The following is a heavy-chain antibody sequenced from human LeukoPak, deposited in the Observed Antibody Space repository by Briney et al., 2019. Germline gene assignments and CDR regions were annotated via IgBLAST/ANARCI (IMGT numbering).Heavy chain of an antibody. D-gene: IGHD2-21*02. CDR2: INWNGGST. V-gene: IGHV3-20*04. CDR1: GFTFDDYG. J-gene: IGHJ4*02. Sequence: GGSLRLSCAASGFTFDDYGMSWVRQAPGKGLEWVSGINWNGGSTGYADSVKGRFTTSRDNAKNSLYLQMNSLRAEDTALYYCAKSVVTAIPYYFDYWGQGTLVTVSS. CDR3: AKSVVTAIPYYFDY.